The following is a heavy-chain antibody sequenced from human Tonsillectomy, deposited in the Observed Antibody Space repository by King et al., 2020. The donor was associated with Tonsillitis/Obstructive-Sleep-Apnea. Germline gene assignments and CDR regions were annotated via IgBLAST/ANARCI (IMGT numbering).Heavy chain of an antibody. D-gene: IGHD2-2*01. CDR3: ARGDEDIVVVPAARGNWFDP. V-gene: IGHV3-21*01. Sequence: VQLVESGGGLVKPGGSLRLSCAASGFTFSSYSMNWVRQAPGKGLEWVSSISSSSSYIYYADSVKGRFTISRDNAKNSLYLQMNSLRAEDTAVYYCARGDEDIVVVPAARGNWFDPWGQGTLVTVSS. J-gene: IGHJ5*02. CDR2: ISSSSSYI. CDR1: GFTFSSYS.